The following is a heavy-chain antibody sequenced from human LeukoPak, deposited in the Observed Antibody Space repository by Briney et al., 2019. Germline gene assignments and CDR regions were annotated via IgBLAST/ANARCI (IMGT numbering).Heavy chain of an antibody. Sequence: ASVKVSCKASGYTFTIYYMHWVRQAPGQGLEWMGIINPSGGSTSYAQKFQGRVTMTRDTSTSTVYMELSSLRSEDTAVYYCAREVVVVPAARGYFDYWGQGTLVTVSS. CDR1: GYTFTIYY. CDR3: AREVVVVPAARGYFDY. CDR2: INPSGGST. J-gene: IGHJ4*02. V-gene: IGHV1-46*01. D-gene: IGHD2-2*01.